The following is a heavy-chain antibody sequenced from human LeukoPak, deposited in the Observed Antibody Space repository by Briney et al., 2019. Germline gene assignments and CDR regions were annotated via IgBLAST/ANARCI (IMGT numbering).Heavy chain of an antibody. CDR2: ISSSGSTI. CDR3: AKDLAVAGINAFNI. V-gene: IGHV3-11*01. CDR1: GFTFSDYY. Sequence: GGSLRLSCAASGFTFSDYYMSWIRQAPGKGLEWVSYISSSGSTIYYADSVKGRFTISKEYLQMNSLRDEDTTVYYCAKDLAVAGINAFNIWGQGTLVTVSS. D-gene: IGHD6-19*01. J-gene: IGHJ3*02.